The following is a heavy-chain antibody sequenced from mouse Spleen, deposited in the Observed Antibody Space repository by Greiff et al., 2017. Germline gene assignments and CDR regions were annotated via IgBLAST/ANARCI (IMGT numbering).Heavy chain of an antibody. CDR2: IYPGSGNT. J-gene: IGHJ3*01. CDR1: GYTFTDYY. Sequence: QVQLQQSGAELVRPGASVKLSCKASGYTFTDYYINWVKQRPGQGLEWIARIYPGSGNTYYNEKFKGKATLTAEKSSSTAYMQLSSLTSEDSAVYFCARADYDYGFAYWGQGTLVTVSA. CDR3: ARADYDYGFAY. V-gene: IGHV1-76*01. D-gene: IGHD2-4*01.